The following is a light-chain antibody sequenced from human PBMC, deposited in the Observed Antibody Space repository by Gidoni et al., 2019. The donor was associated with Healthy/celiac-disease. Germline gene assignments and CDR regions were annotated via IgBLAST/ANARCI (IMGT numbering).Light chain of an antibody. Sequence: EIVLTQSPATLSLSPGDRATLSCRASQSVSSYLAWYQQKPGQAPRLLTYDASNRATGIPTRCSGSWSGTDFTLTISSLEPEDFAVYYCQQRSNWYTFXQXTKLEIK. J-gene: IGKJ2*01. CDR2: DAS. CDR3: QQRSNWYT. V-gene: IGKV3-11*01. CDR1: QSVSSY.